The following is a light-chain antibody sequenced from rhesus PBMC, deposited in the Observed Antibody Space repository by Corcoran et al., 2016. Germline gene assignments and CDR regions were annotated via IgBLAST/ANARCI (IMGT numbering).Light chain of an antibody. CDR1: QGITND. CDR2: EAS. V-gene: IGKV1-25*01. J-gene: IGKJ3*01. Sequence: DIQMTQSPSSLSASVGDRVTITCRASQGITNDLAWYQQKPGETPKLLIYEASSLQRGIPSRFSGSGSGTDFTLTLSSLQSEDFATYYCQHYYSTPFTFGPGTKLDIK. CDR3: QHYYSTPFT.